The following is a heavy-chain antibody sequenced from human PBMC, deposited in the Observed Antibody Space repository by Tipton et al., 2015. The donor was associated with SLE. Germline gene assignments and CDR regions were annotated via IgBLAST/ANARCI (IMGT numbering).Heavy chain of an antibody. D-gene: IGHD2-21*02. CDR1: SGSISSGGYY. V-gene: IGHV4-31*03. J-gene: IGHJ6*02. CDR3: ARGMVTWRGAIIGVDV. Sequence: TLSLTCTVFSGSISSGGYYWSWIRQHPGKGLEWIGYIYYSWAIFYSGSAYYNPSLKSRASISVDTSKNQFSLKLTTVTDADTAVYYCARGMVTWRGAIIGVDVWGQGTTVNVSS. CDR2: IYYSWAIFYSGSA.